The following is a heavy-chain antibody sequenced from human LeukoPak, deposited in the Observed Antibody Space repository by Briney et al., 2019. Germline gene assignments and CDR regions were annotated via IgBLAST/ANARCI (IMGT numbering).Heavy chain of an antibody. CDR1: GYTFTGYY. CDR3: ARDLGSSGYSYDY. Sequence: ASVKVSCKASGYTFTGYYMHWVRQAPGQGLEWMGWINPNSGGTNYAQKFQGRVTMTSDTSISTAYMALSRLRSDDTAVYYCARDLGSSGYSYDYWGQGTLVTVSS. D-gene: IGHD3-22*01. CDR2: INPNSGGT. J-gene: IGHJ4*02. V-gene: IGHV1-2*02.